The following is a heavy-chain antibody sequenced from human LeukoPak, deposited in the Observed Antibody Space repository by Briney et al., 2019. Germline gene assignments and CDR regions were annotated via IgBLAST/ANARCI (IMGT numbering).Heavy chain of an antibody. D-gene: IGHD3-16*01. Sequence: PGGSLRLSCAASGFTFSSYSMNWVRQAPGKGLEWVSYISSSSSTIYYADSVKGRFTISRDNAKNSLYLQMNSLRAEDTAVYYCARVWGGRVNRYFDYWGQGTLVTVSS. J-gene: IGHJ4*02. CDR2: ISSSSSTI. CDR3: ARVWGGRVNRYFDY. CDR1: GFTFSSYS. V-gene: IGHV3-48*01.